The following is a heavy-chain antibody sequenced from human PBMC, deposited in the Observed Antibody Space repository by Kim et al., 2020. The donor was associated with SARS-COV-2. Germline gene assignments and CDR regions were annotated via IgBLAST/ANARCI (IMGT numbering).Heavy chain of an antibody. J-gene: IGHJ4*01. V-gene: IGHV3-15*01. CDR1: GLTFSNYC. D-gene: IGHD6-13*01. CDR3: TTAVSLIAEGGTEY. CDR2: INRKTNAGYT. Sequence: GGSLRLSCAASGLTFSNYCMTWVRQAPGKGLEWVAPINRKTNAGYTDYAEAGNSSFTDTCHDTKYTQKQQLKSEETEETAGDYCTTAVSLIAEGGTEYWG.